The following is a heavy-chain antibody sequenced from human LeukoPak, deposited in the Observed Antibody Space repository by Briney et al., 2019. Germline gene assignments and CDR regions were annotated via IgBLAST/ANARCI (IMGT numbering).Heavy chain of an antibody. J-gene: IGHJ6*02. CDR1: GFTFSSYG. D-gene: IGHD4-17*01. V-gene: IGHV3-48*01. CDR3: ARDVYGDSYYYYYYGMDV. CDR2: ISSSSSTI. Sequence: PGGSLRLSCAASGFTFSSYGMNWVRQAPGKGLEWVSYISSSSSTIYYADSVKGRFTISRDNAKNSLYLQMNSLRAEDTAVYYCARDVYGDSYYYYYYGMDVWGQGTTVTVSS.